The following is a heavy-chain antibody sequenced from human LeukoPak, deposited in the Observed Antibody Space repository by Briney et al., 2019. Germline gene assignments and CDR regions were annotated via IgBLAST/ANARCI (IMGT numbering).Heavy chain of an antibody. J-gene: IGHJ3*02. CDR2: ISAGGDLT. V-gene: IGHV3-23*01. D-gene: IGHD3-10*01. CDR3: AKSLFTSAAGSGRASDI. Sequence: GGSLRLSCAVSGSIFKDFPMTWVRQAPGKGLEWLSGISAGGDLTFHADSLKGRFTISRDNYKNTLYLQMDSLRAEDTAVYYCAKSLFTSAAGSGRASDIWGQGTMVTVSS. CDR1: GSIFKDFP.